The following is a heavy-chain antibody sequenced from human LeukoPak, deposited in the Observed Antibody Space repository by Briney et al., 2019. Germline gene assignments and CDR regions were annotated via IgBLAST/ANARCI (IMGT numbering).Heavy chain of an antibody. CDR3: ATTDPRFYSNYVYYYGMDV. Sequence: EASVKVSCKVSGYTLTELSMHWVRQAPGKGLEWMGGFHPEDGETIYAQKLQGRVTMTEDTSTDTAYMELSSLRSEDTAVYYCATTDPRFYSNYVYYYGMDVWGKGTTVTVSS. CDR2: FHPEDGET. J-gene: IGHJ6*04. CDR1: GYTLTELS. V-gene: IGHV1-24*01. D-gene: IGHD4-11*01.